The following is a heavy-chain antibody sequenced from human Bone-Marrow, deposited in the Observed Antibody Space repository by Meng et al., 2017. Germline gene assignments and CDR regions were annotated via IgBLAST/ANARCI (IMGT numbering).Heavy chain of an antibody. D-gene: IGHD2/OR15-2a*01. CDR3: ATNIQG. V-gene: IGHV3-7*01. J-gene: IGHJ4*02. Sequence: GESLKISCTTSGFTFSSYWMTWVRQPLGKGLEWVANINRDGTEKYYVDSVRGRFTISRDNARGSLFLQMRSLRDEDTAMYYCATNIQGWGQESLVTVSS. CDR2: INRDGTEK. CDR1: GFTFSSYW.